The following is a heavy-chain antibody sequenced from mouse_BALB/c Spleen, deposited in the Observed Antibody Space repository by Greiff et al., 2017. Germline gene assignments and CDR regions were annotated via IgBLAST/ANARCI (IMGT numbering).Heavy chain of an antibody. CDR1: GYTFTSYW. CDR2: INPSNGRT. CDR3: ASPFITTATGAMDY. V-gene: IGHV1S81*02. D-gene: IGHD1-2*01. Sequence: QVQLQQSGAELVKPGASVKLSCKASGYTFTSYWMHWVKQRPGQGLEWIGEINPSNGRTNYNEKFKSKATLTVDKSSSTAYMQLSSLTSEDSAVYYCASPFITTATGAMDYWGQGTSVTVSS. J-gene: IGHJ4*01.